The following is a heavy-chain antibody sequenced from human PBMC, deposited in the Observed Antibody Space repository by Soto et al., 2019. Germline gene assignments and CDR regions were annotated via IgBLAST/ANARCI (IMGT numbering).Heavy chain of an antibody. D-gene: IGHD3-10*01. CDR3: ARVGGSYYDFDY. Sequence: QVQLQESGPGLVKPSQTLSLTCTVSGGSISSGGYYWSWIRQHPGKGLEWIGYIYYSGSTYYNPSRQSRVTISVDTSKNQFSLKLSSVTAADTAVYYCARVGGSYYDFDYWGQGTLVTVSS. CDR1: GGSISSGGYY. CDR2: IYYSGST. J-gene: IGHJ4*02. V-gene: IGHV4-31*03.